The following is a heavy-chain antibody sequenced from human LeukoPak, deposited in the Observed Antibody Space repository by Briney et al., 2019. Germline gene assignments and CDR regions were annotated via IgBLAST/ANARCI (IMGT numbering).Heavy chain of an antibody. CDR3: AKDRNSEGGAAKNY. D-gene: IGHD1-26*01. Sequence: GGSLRLSCAASGFTFDSYAMTWVRQAPGKGLEWVSGISGSGSSTYYADSVKGRVSISRDNSKNTLYLQMNSLRAEDTAVYYCAKDRNSEGGAAKNYWGQGTLVTVSS. V-gene: IGHV3-23*01. CDR1: GFTFDSYA. J-gene: IGHJ4*02. CDR2: ISGSGSST.